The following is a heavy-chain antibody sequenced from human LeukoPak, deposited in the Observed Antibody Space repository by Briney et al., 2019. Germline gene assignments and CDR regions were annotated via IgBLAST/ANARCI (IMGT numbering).Heavy chain of an antibody. Sequence: LSCAXSGXXFDDYGMSWVRHAPGKGLEWVSGINWNGGSTVYADSVKGRFTISRDNAKNSLYLQMNSLRAEDTALYYCARGPLRFLEWLFSFDPWGQGTLVTVSS. V-gene: IGHV3-20*04. D-gene: IGHD3-3*01. J-gene: IGHJ5*02. CDR2: INWNGGST. CDR1: GXXFDDYG. CDR3: ARGPLRFLEWLFSFDP.